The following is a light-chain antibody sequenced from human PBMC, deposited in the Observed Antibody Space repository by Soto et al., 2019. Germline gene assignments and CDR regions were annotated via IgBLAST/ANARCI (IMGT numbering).Light chain of an antibody. Sequence: EIVLTQSPVTLSLSPGERATLSCRASQSVSSYLAWYQKKHGQAPKLLIYDTSNRATGIPARFSGSGSGTDLALTISSLEPEDFAVYYCQHRRTWHRSLGGGTNVDI. J-gene: IGKJ4*01. CDR2: DTS. CDR1: QSVSSY. CDR3: QHRRTWHRS. V-gene: IGKV3D-11*02.